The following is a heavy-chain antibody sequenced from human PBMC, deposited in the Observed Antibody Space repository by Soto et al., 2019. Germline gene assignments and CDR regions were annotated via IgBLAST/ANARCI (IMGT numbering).Heavy chain of an antibody. CDR1: GFTFSSYA. J-gene: IGHJ2*01. V-gene: IGHV3-30-3*01. D-gene: IGHD2-21*02. Sequence: QVQLVESGGGVVQPGRSLRLSCAASGFTFSSYAMHWVRQAPGKGLEWVAVISYDGSNKYYADSVKGRFTISRDNSKNTLYLQMNSLRAEDTAVYYCARTYCGGDCYPPPYLWGRGTLVTVSS. CDR3: ARTYCGGDCYPPPYL. CDR2: ISYDGSNK.